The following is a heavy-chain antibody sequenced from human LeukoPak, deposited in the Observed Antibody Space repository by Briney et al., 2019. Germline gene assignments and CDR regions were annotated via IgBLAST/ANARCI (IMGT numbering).Heavy chain of an antibody. Sequence: GASVKFSCKASGGTFSSYAISWVRQAPGQGLEWMGGIIPIFGTANYAQKFQGRVTITTDESTSTAYMELSSLRSEDTAVYYCARDSGVSYSSSSMGIDYWGQGTLVTVSS. CDR1: GGTFSSYA. J-gene: IGHJ4*02. CDR2: IIPIFGTA. CDR3: ARDSGVSYSSSSMGIDY. V-gene: IGHV1-69*05. D-gene: IGHD6-6*01.